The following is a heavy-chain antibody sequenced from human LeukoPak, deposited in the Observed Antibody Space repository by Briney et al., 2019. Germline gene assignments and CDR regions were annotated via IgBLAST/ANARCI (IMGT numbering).Heavy chain of an antibody. D-gene: IGHD2-21*02. CDR2: IFPGDSDT. Sequence: GESLKISCKGSGYSFTTYWIGWVRQMPGKGLEWMGIIFPGDSDTRYGPSFQGQVTISADKSINTAYLQWSSLEASDTAMYYRARRSYCGSDCYHDFDSWGQGTLVTVSS. CDR1: GYSFTTYW. CDR3: ARRSYCGSDCYHDFDS. V-gene: IGHV5-51*01. J-gene: IGHJ4*02.